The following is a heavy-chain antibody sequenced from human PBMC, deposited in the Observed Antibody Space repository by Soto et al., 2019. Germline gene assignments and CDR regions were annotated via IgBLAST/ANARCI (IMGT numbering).Heavy chain of an antibody. CDR1: GYTFTSYA. J-gene: IGHJ5*02. CDR3: ARDEGYYYGSGSLKNWFDP. V-gene: IGHV1-3*01. Sequence: ASVKVSCKASGYTFTSYAMHWVRQAPGQRLEWMGWINAGNGNTKYSQKFQGRVTITRDTSASTAYMELSSLRSEDTAVYYCARDEGYYYGSGSLKNWFDPWGQGTLVTVSS. D-gene: IGHD3-10*01. CDR2: INAGNGNT.